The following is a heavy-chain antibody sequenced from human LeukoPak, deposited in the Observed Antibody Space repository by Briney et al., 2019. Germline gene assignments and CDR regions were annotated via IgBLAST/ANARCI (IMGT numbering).Heavy chain of an antibody. D-gene: IGHD6-19*01. J-gene: IGHJ4*02. CDR3: ARLRSGWYAAYYFDY. CDR1: GGSISSYY. Sequence: SETLSLTCTVSGGSISSYYWTWIRQPPGKGLEWIGYIYYSGSTNYNPSLKSRVTISVDTSKNQFSLKLSSVTAADTAVYYCARLRSGWYAAYYFDYWGQGTLVTVSS. CDR2: IYYSGST. V-gene: IGHV4-59*08.